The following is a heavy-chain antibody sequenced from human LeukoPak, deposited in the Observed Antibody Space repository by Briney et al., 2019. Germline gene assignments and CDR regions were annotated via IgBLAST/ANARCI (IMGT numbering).Heavy chain of an antibody. CDR2: INGPSNNI. CDR1: GFTFSNYG. V-gene: IGHV3-21*01. CDR3: ATSRVFDY. J-gene: IGHJ4*02. Sequence: GGSLRLSCAASGFTFSNYGMHWIRQAPGKGLEWVAFINGPSNNIRYADSVEGRFTISRDNVKNSLYLQMHSLRIEDTAVYYCATSRVFDYWGQGALVTVSS.